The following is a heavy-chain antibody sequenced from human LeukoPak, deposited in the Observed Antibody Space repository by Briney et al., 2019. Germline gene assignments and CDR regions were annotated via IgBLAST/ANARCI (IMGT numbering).Heavy chain of an antibody. J-gene: IGHJ3*02. Sequence: ASVKVSCKASGYTFTGYYMHWVRQAPGQGLEWMGWINPNSGGTNYAQKFQGRVTMTRDTSISTAYMELSRLRSDDTAVYYCARATTVVTEPHKKNDAFDIWGQGTMVTVSS. CDR2: INPNSGGT. CDR3: ARATTVVTEPHKKNDAFDI. V-gene: IGHV1-2*02. D-gene: IGHD4-23*01. CDR1: GYTFTGYY.